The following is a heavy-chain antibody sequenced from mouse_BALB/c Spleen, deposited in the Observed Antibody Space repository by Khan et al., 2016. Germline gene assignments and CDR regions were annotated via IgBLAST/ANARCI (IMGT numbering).Heavy chain of an antibody. D-gene: IGHD1-2*01. CDR3: PSCDSNAMDS. Sequence: IQLVQSGAELVRSGASVKLSCTASGFNIKDYYMHWVKQRPEQGLEWIGWSEPENGDTEYAQKCQGKATMTADTSSNTAYLQLISLTSQDTSFYYFPSCDSNAMDSFGQGTSVTVSS. V-gene: IGHV14-4*02. CDR2: SEPENGDT. J-gene: IGHJ4*01. CDR1: GFNIKDYY.